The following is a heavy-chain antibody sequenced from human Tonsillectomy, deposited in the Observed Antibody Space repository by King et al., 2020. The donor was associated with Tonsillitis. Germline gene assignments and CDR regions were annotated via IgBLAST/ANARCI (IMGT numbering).Heavy chain of an antibody. CDR3: AGDESPSDMNFYYDGLDI. CDR1: GFTFSRYW. Sequence: VQLVESGGALVQPGGSLRLSCAGSGFTFSRYWMTWVRQAPGKGLEWVANIDRDGSRKNYVDSVEGRFTISRDNAKDSVYLQMNSLRAGDTAVYFCAGDESPSDMNFYYDGLDIWGQGTMVTVSS. V-gene: IGHV3-7*03. J-gene: IGHJ3*02. D-gene: IGHD3/OR15-3a*01. CDR2: IDRDGSRK.